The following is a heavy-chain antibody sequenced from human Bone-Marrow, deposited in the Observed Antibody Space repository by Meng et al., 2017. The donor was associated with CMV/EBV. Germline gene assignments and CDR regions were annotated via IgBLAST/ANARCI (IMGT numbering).Heavy chain of an antibody. Sequence: VQLPQWRTGLLKPSETLSLTCAVYGGSFSGYYWSWIRQPPGKGLEWIGEINHSGSTNYNPSLKSRVTISVDTSKNQFSLKLSSVTAADTAVYYCARGRTAAGATTTTFDYWGQGTLVTVSS. CDR1: GGSFSGYY. J-gene: IGHJ4*02. V-gene: IGHV4-34*01. CDR3: ARGRTAAGATTTTFDY. D-gene: IGHD6-13*01. CDR2: INHSGST.